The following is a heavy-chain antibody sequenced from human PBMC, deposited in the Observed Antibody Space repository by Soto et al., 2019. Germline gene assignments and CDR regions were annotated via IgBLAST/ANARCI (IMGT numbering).Heavy chain of an antibody. V-gene: IGHV1-18*01. CDR3: AREEGSSWIGQQNWFDP. D-gene: IGHD6-6*01. J-gene: IGHJ5*02. Sequence: QVQLVQSGAEVKKPGASVKVSCKASGYTFTSYGINWVRQAPEQGLEWIGWISAYNGNTNYPQKLQGRITMTTDTSTSTAYMKLKSLRTDDSAVYYCAREEGSSWIGQQNWFDPWGQGTLVTVSS. CDR2: ISAYNGNT. CDR1: GYTFTSYG.